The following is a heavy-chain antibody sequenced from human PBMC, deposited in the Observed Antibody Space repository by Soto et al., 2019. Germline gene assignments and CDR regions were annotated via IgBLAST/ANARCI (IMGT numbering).Heavy chain of an antibody. CDR1: GGSISSYY. CDR2: IYYSGST. CDR3: ARVGAGSYTYYYYGMDV. Sequence: SETLSLTCTVSGGSISSYYWSWIRQPPGKGLEWIGYIYYSGSTNYSPSLNRRVTISVDTSKNQFSLKLSSVTAADTAVYYCARVGAGSYTYYYYGMDVWGQGTTVTVSS. V-gene: IGHV4-59*01. D-gene: IGHD3-10*01. J-gene: IGHJ6*02.